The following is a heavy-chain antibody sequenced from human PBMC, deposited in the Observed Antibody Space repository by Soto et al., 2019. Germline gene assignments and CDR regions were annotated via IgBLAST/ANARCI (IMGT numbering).Heavy chain of an antibody. Sequence: GGSLRLSCAASGFTLSSYSMNWVRQAPGKGLEWVSSISSSSSYIYYADSVKGRFTISRDNAKNSLYLQMNSLRAEDTAVYYCARDTASPPAADNDAFDIWGQGTMVTVSS. CDR3: ARDTASPPAADNDAFDI. D-gene: IGHD2-2*01. CDR2: ISSSSSYI. J-gene: IGHJ3*02. V-gene: IGHV3-21*01. CDR1: GFTLSSYS.